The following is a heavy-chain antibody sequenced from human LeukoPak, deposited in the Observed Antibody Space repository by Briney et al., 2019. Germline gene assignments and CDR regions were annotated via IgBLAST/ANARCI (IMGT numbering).Heavy chain of an antibody. V-gene: IGHV4-39*01. J-gene: IGHJ4*02. CDR2: IHYSGST. CDR3: ARGSPPRRNYDSRGYYSYYFDY. D-gene: IGHD3-22*01. CDR1: GGSISYSSYY. Sequence: SSETLSLTCTVSGGSISYSSYYWGWIRQPPGKGLEWIGSIHYSGSTYYNPSLKSRVTISVDTSKNQFSLKLSSVTAADTAVYYCARGSPPRRNYDSRGYYSYYFDYWGQGTLVTVSS.